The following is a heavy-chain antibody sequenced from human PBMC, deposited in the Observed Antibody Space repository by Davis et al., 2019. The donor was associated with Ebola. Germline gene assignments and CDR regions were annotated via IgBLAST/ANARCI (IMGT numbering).Heavy chain of an antibody. Sequence: PSETLSLTCTVSDGSISSYQWSWVRQPPGKGLEWIGYVSSSGSSNYNPSLMSRLTISVDTSNNQFSLRLTSVTAADTATYYCARGGYFYESSGPLSGAFDIWGQGTMVTVSS. CDR3: ARGGYFYESSGPLSGAFDI. D-gene: IGHD3-22*01. CDR2: VSSSGSS. CDR1: DGSISSYQ. V-gene: IGHV4-59*01. J-gene: IGHJ3*02.